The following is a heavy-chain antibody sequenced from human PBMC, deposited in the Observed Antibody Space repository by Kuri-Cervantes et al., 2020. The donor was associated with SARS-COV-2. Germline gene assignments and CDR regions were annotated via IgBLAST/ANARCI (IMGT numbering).Heavy chain of an antibody. CDR2: IYYSGST. D-gene: IGHD5-24*01. Sequence: ESLKISCTVSGGSISSYYWSWIRQPPGKGLEWTGYIYYSGSTDYNPSLKSRVTISVDTSKNQFSLKLSSVTAADTAVYYCARTIRDGYNGHYFDYWGQGTLVTVSS. J-gene: IGHJ4*02. CDR3: ARTIRDGYNGHYFDY. CDR1: GGSISSYY. V-gene: IGHV4-59*01.